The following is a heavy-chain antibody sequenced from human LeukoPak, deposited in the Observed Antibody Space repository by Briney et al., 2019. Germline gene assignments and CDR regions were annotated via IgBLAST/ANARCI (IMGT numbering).Heavy chain of an antibody. Sequence: GGSLRLSCAASGFTFSSYAMSWVRQAPGKGPEWVSAISASGGSTYYADSVKGRFTISRDISKNTLYLQMNSLRVEDTAVYYCVKHSAPVLAAARFDYWGQGILVTVSS. J-gene: IGHJ4*02. CDR2: ISASGGST. D-gene: IGHD2-2*01. CDR3: VKHSAPVLAAARFDY. V-gene: IGHV3-23*01. CDR1: GFTFSSYA.